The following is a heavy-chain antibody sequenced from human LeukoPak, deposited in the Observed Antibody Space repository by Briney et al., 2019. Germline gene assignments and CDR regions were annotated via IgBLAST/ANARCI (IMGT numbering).Heavy chain of an antibody. CDR1: AFTFSNYN. CDR3: ASQPVATPFDY. D-gene: IGHD5-12*01. CDR2: ITSSGSDI. V-gene: IGHV3-21*01. J-gene: IGHJ4*02. Sequence: GGSLRLSCAASAFTFSNYNMNWVRQAPGKGLEWVSSITSSGSDIYYADSVKGRFTISRDNTKNSLYLQMNSLRAEDTAVYYCASQPVATPFDYWGQGTLVTVSS.